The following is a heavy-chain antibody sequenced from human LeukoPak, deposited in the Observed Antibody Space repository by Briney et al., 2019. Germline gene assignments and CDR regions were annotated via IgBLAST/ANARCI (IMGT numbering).Heavy chain of an antibody. CDR2: ISYDGSNK. CDR3: AKFATVTGEDAFDI. CDR1: GFTFSSYG. D-gene: IGHD4-17*01. Sequence: GGSLRLSCAASGFTFSSYGMHWVRQAPGKGLEWVAVISYDGSNKYYADSVKGRFTISRDNSKNTLYLQMNSLRAEDTAVYYCAKFATVTGEDAFDIWGQGTMVTVSS. V-gene: IGHV3-30*18. J-gene: IGHJ3*02.